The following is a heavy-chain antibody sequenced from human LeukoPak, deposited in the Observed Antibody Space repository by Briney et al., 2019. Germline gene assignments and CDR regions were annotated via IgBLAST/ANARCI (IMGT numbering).Heavy chain of an antibody. J-gene: IGHJ4*02. CDR1: GYTFTGYY. V-gene: IGHV1-2*02. CDR2: INPNSGGT. Sequence: ASVKVSCKASGYTFTGYYMHWVRQAPGQGLKWMGWINPNSGGTNYAQKFQGRVTMTRDTSISTAYMELSRLRSDDTAVYYCARAVFRPAAVDYWGQGTLVTVSS. CDR3: ARAVFRPAAVDY. D-gene: IGHD2-2*01.